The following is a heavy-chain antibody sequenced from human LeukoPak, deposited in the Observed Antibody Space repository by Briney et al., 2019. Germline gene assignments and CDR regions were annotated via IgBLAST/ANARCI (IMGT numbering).Heavy chain of an antibody. CDR3: ARFYYDSSGYYYVAY. V-gene: IGHV4-34*01. CDR2: INHSGST. Sequence: SETLSLTCAVYGGSFSGYYWSWIRQPPGKGLEWIGEINHSGSTNYNPSLKSRVTISVDTSKNQFSLKLSSVTAADTAVYYCARFYYDSSGYYYVAYSGQGTLVTVSS. D-gene: IGHD3-22*01. J-gene: IGHJ4*02. CDR1: GGSFSGYY.